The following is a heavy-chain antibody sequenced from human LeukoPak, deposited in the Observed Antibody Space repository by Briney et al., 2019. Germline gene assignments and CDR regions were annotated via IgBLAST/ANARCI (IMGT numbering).Heavy chain of an antibody. CDR2: IYHSGSS. J-gene: IGHJ5*02. CDR3: ARGGIASRPSCWFDP. CDR1: GYSISRGYY. V-gene: IGHV4-38-2*02. D-gene: IGHD6-6*01. Sequence: SETLCLTCTVSGYSISRGYYWGWIRQPPGKGVEWIGSIYHSGSSYYNPSLKSRVTISVDTSKNQFSLKLSSVTAADTAVYYCARGGIASRPSCWFDPWGQGTQVTVSS.